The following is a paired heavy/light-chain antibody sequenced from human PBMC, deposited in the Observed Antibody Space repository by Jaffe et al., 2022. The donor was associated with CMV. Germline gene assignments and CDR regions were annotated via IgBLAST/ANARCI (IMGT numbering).Light chain of an antibody. CDR3: QQYNNWPLYT. CDR2: GAS. J-gene: IGKJ2*01. CDR1: QSVSSN. V-gene: IGKV3-15*01. Sequence: EIVMTQSPATLSVSPGERATLSCRASQSVSSNLAWYQQKPGQAPRLLIYGASTRATGIPARFSGSGSGTEFTLTISSLQSEDFAVYYCQQYNNWPLYTFGQGTKLEIK.
Heavy chain of an antibody. CDR2: ISWNSGSI. V-gene: IGHV3-9*01. Sequence: EVQLVESGGGLVQPGRSLRLSCAASGFTFDDYAMHWVRQAPGKGLEWVSGISWNSGSIGYADSVKGRFTISRDNAKNSLYLQMNSLRAEDTALYYCAKSYYYDSSGYYYGKVDAFDIWGQGTMVTVSS. D-gene: IGHD3-22*01. CDR1: GFTFDDYA. CDR3: AKSYYYDSSGYYYGKVDAFDI. J-gene: IGHJ3*02.